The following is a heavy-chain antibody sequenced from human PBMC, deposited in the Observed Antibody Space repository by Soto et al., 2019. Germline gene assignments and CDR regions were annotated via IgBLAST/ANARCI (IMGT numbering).Heavy chain of an antibody. D-gene: IGHD1-1*01. Sequence: PGGSLRLSCAASGFTFSSYGMHWARQAPGKGLEWVAVISYDGSNKYYADSVKGRFTISRDNSKNTLYLQMNGLRAEDTAVYYCAKATGTRPYGMDVWGQGTTVTVSS. CDR1: GFTFSSYG. V-gene: IGHV3-30*18. CDR2: ISYDGSNK. J-gene: IGHJ6*02. CDR3: AKATGTRPYGMDV.